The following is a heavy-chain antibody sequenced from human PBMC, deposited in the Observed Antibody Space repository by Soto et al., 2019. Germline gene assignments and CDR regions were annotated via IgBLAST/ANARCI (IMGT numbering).Heavy chain of an antibody. D-gene: IGHD6-13*01. CDR3: ARDRGIAAAGTHYYYGMDV. CDR1: GGSISSYY. J-gene: IGHJ6*02. V-gene: IGHV4-59*01. CDR2: IYYSGST. Sequence: SETLSLTCTVSGGSISSYYWSWIRQPPGKGLEWIGCIYYSGSTNYNPSLKSRVTISVDTSKNQFSLKLSSVTAADTAVYYCARDRGIAAAGTHYYYGMDVWGQGTTVTVSS.